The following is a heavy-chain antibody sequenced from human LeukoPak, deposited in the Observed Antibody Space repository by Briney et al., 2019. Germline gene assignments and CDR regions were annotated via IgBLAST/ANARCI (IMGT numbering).Heavy chain of an antibody. V-gene: IGHV1-69*04. CDR2: IIPIFGIA. CDR1: GGTFSSYA. D-gene: IGHD6-19*01. Sequence: SVKVSCKASGGTFSSYAISWVRQAPGQGLEWMGRIIPIFGIANYAQKFQGRVTITADKSTSTAYMGLSSLRSEDTAVYYCARGYAIPYSSGWYGNHWGQGTLVTVSS. CDR3: ARGYAIPYSSGWYGNH. J-gene: IGHJ5*02.